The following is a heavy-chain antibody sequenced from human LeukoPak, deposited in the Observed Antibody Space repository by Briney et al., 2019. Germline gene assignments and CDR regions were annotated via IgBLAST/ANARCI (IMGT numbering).Heavy chain of an antibody. V-gene: IGHV3-9*01. Sequence: GGFLRLSCAASGFPFDEYAMHWIRQAPGKGLEWVSGISYTSDTIGYVDSVKGRFTISRDNAKNSLYLQMNSLRAEDTALYYCARAQAQAYGSGSYYIPVISGSDYWGQGTLVTVSS. CDR2: ISYTSDTI. CDR3: ARAQAQAYGSGSYYIPVISGSDY. J-gene: IGHJ4*02. D-gene: IGHD3-10*01. CDR1: GFPFDEYA.